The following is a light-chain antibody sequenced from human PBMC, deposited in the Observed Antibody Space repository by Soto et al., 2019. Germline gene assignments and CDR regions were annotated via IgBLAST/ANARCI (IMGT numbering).Light chain of an antibody. J-gene: IGKJ1*01. CDR1: QSVFSS. CDR3: QRYHNWPA. Sequence: EIVMTQSPATLSVSPGERATLSCRASQSVFSSLAWYQQKPGQAPRLLIYGAATRATGIPARFSGSGSGTEFTLTISSLQSEDFAVYYCQRYHNWPALGQGPKLHI. CDR2: GAA. V-gene: IGKV3-15*01.